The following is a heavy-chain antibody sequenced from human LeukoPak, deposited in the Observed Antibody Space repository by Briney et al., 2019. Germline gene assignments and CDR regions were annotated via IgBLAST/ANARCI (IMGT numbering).Heavy chain of an antibody. Sequence: SVKVSCKASGGTFTSYAISWVRQAPGQGQEWMGGIIPIFGTANYGQNFQGRVTITTDESTSTAYMELSSLRSEDTAVYYCARVRGVISTPYYYYMDVWGKGTTVTVSS. D-gene: IGHD3-10*01. J-gene: IGHJ6*03. CDR3: ARVRGVISTPYYYYMDV. V-gene: IGHV1-69*05. CDR1: GGTFTSYA. CDR2: IIPIFGTA.